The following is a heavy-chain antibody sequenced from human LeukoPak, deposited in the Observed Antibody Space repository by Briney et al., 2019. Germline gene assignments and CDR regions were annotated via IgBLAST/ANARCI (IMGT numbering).Heavy chain of an antibody. D-gene: IGHD1-26*01. Sequence: GGSLRLSCAASGFTFSSYGTHWVRQAPGKGLEWVAVIWYDGSNKYYADSVKGRFTISRDNSKNTLYLQMNSLRAEDTAVYYCARDPRYSGSSYYFDYWGQGTLVTVSS. J-gene: IGHJ4*02. CDR3: ARDPRYSGSSYYFDY. V-gene: IGHV3-33*01. CDR1: GFTFSSYG. CDR2: IWYDGSNK.